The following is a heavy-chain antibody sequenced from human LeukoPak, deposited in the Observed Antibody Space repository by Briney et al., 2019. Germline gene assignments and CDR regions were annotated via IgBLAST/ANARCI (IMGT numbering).Heavy chain of an antibody. V-gene: IGHV4-31*01. D-gene: IGHD5-18*01. CDR1: AGSISSGGYY. J-gene: IGHJ3*02. Sequence: PSQTLSLTCTVSAGSISSGGYYWGWIRQHPGRGLEFIGYIYYSGSTYYSPSLQSQVTISVDTSKNQFSLNLSSVTAADTAVYYCARVFAPAMVKRTFDIWGQGTKVTVSS. CDR2: IYYSGST. CDR3: ARVFAPAMVKRTFDI.